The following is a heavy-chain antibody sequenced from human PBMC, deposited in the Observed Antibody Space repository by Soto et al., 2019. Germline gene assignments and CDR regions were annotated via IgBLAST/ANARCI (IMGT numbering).Heavy chain of an antibody. D-gene: IGHD3-10*01. V-gene: IGHV4-59*08. CDR3: ATLWIVRGVAWFDP. Sequence: SETLSLTCTVSGGSISSYYWSWIRQPPGKGLEWIGYIYYSGSTNYNPSLKSRVTISVDTSKNQFSLKLSSVTAADTAVYYCATLWIVRGVAWFDPWGQGTLVTVSS. CDR1: GGSISSYY. J-gene: IGHJ5*02. CDR2: IYYSGST.